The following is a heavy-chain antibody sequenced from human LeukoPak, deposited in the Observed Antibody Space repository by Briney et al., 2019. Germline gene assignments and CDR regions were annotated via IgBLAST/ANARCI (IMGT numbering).Heavy chain of an antibody. CDR2: ISVYNGNT. CDR1: GHTFTSYG. Sequence: GASVKVSCKSSGHTFTSYGINWVRQAPGQGLEWMGWISVYNGNTYYAQKFQGRITMTTDTSTSTAYMDLRSRRSDDTAVYYCASAQEIAVAGSYFDYWGQGTLVTVSS. V-gene: IGHV1-18*01. CDR3: ASAQEIAVAGSYFDY. D-gene: IGHD6-19*01. J-gene: IGHJ4*02.